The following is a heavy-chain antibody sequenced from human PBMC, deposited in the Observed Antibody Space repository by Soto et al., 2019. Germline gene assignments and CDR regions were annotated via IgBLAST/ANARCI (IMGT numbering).Heavy chain of an antibody. CDR1: GYTFTSYG. V-gene: IGHV1-18*01. D-gene: IGHD3-22*01. CDR2: ISAYNGNT. CDR3: ARLYDYDSSGYYETAYYFDY. J-gene: IGHJ4*02. Sequence: ASVKVSCKASGYTFTSYGISWVRQAPGQGLEWLGWISAYNGNTNYAQKLQGRVTMTTDTSTSTAYMELRSLRADDTAVYYCARLYDYDSSGYYETAYYFDYWGQGTLVTVSS.